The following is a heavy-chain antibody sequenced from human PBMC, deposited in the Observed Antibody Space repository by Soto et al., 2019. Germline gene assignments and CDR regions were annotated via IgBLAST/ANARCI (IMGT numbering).Heavy chain of an antibody. CDR2: IYYSGST. V-gene: IGHV4-59*01. CDR1: GGSISSYY. Sequence: QVQLQESGPGLVKPSETLSLTWTVSGGSISSYYWSWIRQPPGKGLEWIGYIYYSGSTNYNPSLQSRVTLSVDTPKNQFYPQLSSVIAADAAVYYCARREVGAMIYDYWGQETLVTVSS. D-gene: IGHD1-26*01. J-gene: IGHJ4*02. CDR3: ARREVGAMIYDY.